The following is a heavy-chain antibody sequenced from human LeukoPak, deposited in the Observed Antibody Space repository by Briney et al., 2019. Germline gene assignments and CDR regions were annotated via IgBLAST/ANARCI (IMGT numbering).Heavy chain of an antibody. CDR1: GYNFTNYY. Sequence: ASVKVSCKASGYNFTNYYMHWVRQAPGQGLEWMGIINPSGGSTSYAQKFQGRVTMTRDTSTSTVYMELSSLRCEETAVYYGTRAGNREATGYATNWCQGSLSASPQ. D-gene: IGHD1-1*01. J-gene: IGHJ4*02. CDR2: INPSGGST. CDR3: TRAGNREATGYATN. V-gene: IGHV1-46*03.